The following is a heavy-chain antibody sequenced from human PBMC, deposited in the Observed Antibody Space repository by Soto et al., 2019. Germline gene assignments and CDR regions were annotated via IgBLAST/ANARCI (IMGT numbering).Heavy chain of an antibody. J-gene: IGHJ4*02. V-gene: IGHV3-23*01. CDR2: ISGSGGTT. Sequence: EVQLLESGGGLVQPRGSLRLSCAASGFTFSSYAMSWVRQAPGKGLEWVSAISGSGGTTNYADSVKGRFTISRDNSKNTLFLQMNSLRAEDTAVYYCAKDLLEYYYILTGYYFDYWGQGTLVPVSS. CDR1: GFTFSSYA. CDR3: AKDLLEYYYILTGYYFDY. D-gene: IGHD3-9*01.